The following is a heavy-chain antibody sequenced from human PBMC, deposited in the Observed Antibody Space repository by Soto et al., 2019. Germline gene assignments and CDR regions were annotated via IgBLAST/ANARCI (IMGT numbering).Heavy chain of an antibody. CDR2: INHSGST. Sequence: ASEALSLTFAVYGGSFSGYYWSWIRPPPGKGLEWIGEINHSGSTNYNPSLKSRVTISVDTSKNQFSLKLSSVTAADTAVYYCARHGYSSSWYLYYYYGMDVWGQGTTVTVSS. V-gene: IGHV4-34*01. J-gene: IGHJ6*02. CDR1: GGSFSGYY. CDR3: ARHGYSSSWYLYYYYGMDV. D-gene: IGHD6-13*01.